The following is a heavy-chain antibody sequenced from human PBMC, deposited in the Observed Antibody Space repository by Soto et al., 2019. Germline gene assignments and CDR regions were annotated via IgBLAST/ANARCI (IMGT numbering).Heavy chain of an antibody. J-gene: IGHJ4*02. V-gene: IGHV4-59*01. D-gene: IGHD3-16*01. CDR1: GGSISSYY. CDR2: IYYSGST. Sequence: SETLSLTCTVSGGSISSYYWSWIRQPPGKGLEWIRYIYYSGSTNYNPSLKSRVTISVDTSKNQLSLKLRSVTAADTAVYYCSRAPFGAAATWFGYWGQGTLVTVSS. CDR3: SRAPFGAAATWFGY.